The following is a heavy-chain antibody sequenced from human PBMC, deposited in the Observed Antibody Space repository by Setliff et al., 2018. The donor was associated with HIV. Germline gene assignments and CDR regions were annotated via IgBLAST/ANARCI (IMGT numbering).Heavy chain of an antibody. CDR2: INTDGSST. CDR1: GFTFTGYW. CDR3: GRGISARPGAPGNWFDP. J-gene: IGHJ5*02. Sequence: GGSLRLSCAASGFTFTGYWMHWVRPAPGKGLLWASRINTDGSSTTYADSVKGRFTISRDNAKNMVYLQMNSLRVEDTAVYYCGRGISARPGAPGNWFDPWGQGTLVTVSS. D-gene: IGHD6-6*01. V-gene: IGHV3-74*01.